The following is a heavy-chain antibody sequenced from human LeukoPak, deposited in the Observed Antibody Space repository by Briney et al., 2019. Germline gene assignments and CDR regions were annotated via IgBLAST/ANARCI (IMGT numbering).Heavy chain of an antibody. CDR2: INPNSGGT. Sequence: ASVKVSCKASGYTFTGYYMHWVRQAPGQGLEWMGWINPNSGGTNYAQKFQGRVTMTRDTSISTAYMELSRLRSDDTAVYYGARGEGYSSSSLTDYWGQGTLVTVSS. D-gene: IGHD6-6*01. V-gene: IGHV1-2*02. CDR3: ARGEGYSSSSLTDY. CDR1: GYTFTGYY. J-gene: IGHJ4*02.